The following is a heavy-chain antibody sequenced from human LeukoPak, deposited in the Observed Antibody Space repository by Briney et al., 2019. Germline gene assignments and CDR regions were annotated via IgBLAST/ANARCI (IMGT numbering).Heavy chain of an antibody. D-gene: IGHD3-3*01. V-gene: IGHV4-34*01. J-gene: IGHJ4*02. CDR2: INHSGST. CDR1: GGSFSGYY. CDR3: ARDTLFGVADY. Sequence: PSETLSLTCAVYGGSFSGYYWSWIRQPPGKGLEWIGEINHSGSTNYNPSLKSRVTISVDTSKNQFSLKLSSVTAADTAVYYCARDTLFGVADYWGQGTLVTVSS.